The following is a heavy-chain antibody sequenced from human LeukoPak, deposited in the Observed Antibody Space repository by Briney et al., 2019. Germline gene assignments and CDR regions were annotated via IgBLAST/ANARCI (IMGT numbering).Heavy chain of an antibody. CDR3: ITGGYYLDY. CDR1: GFTFSNAW. V-gene: IGHV3-15*01. J-gene: IGHJ4*02. Sequence: GGSLRLSCAGSGFTFSNAWMNWVRQAPEKGLEWVGRIKSKSDGGTTDYAAPGKGRFSISRDDSENTVYLQMDSLKTEGTAVYYCITGGYYLDYWGQGTLVTVSS. CDR2: IKSKSDGGTT.